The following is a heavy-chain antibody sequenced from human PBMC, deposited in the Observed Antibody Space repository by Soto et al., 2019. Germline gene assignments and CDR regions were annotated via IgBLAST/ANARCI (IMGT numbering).Heavy chain of an antibody. D-gene: IGHD4-17*01. CDR2: ISAHSGNT. CDR3: ARVVKAGDYGDYGRYYFDY. J-gene: IGHJ4*01. V-gene: IGHV1-18*04. Sequence: QVQLVQSGAEVKKPGASVKVSCKASGYTFTTYGITWVRQAPGQVLEWMGWISAHSGNTNYAQKLQGRLTVTTDTSTNTAYMDLRSLRSEDTAVYYCARVVKAGDYGDYGRYYFDYWGHGTLVTVSS. CDR1: GYTFTTYG.